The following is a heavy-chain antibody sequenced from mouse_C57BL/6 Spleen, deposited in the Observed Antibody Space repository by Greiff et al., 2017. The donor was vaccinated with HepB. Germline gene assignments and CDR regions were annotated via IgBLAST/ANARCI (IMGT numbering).Heavy chain of an antibody. CDR2: INPGSGGT. V-gene: IGHV1-54*01. CDR1: GYAFTNYL. Sequence: QLQLKQSGAELVRPGTSVKVSCKASGYAFTNYLIEWVKQRPGQGLEWIGVINPGSGGTNYNEKFKGKATLTADKSSSTAYMQLSSLTSEDSAVYFCARGSNYYFDYWGQGTTLTVSS. J-gene: IGHJ2*01. D-gene: IGHD2-5*01. CDR3: ARGSNYYFDY.